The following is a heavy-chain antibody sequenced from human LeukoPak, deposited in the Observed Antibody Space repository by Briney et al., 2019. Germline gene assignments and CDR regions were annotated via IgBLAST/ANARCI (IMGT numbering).Heavy chain of an antibody. D-gene: IGHD3-10*01. V-gene: IGHV3-33*01. Sequence: GGSLRLSCAASGFTFSSYGMHWVRQAPGKGLEWVAVIWYDGTNKYYAGSVKGRFTISRDNSKNTLYLQMNSLRAEDTAVYYCARGPNYVVRGGYFDYWGQGTLVTVSS. J-gene: IGHJ4*02. CDR1: GFTFSSYG. CDR2: IWYDGTNK. CDR3: ARGPNYVVRGGYFDY.